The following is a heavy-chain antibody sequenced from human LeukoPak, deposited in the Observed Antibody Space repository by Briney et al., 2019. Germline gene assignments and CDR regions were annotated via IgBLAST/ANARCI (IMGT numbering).Heavy chain of an antibody. CDR2: INPNSGGT. D-gene: IGHD2-2*01. J-gene: IGHJ4*02. Sequence: ASVKVSCKASGYTFTGYYMHWVRQAPGQGLGWMGWINPNSGGTNYAQKFQGRVTMTRDTSISTAYMELSRLRSDDMAVYYCARDLTLRVVVPAYWGQGTLVTVSS. CDR3: ARDLTLRVVVPAY. CDR1: GYTFTGYY. V-gene: IGHV1-2*02.